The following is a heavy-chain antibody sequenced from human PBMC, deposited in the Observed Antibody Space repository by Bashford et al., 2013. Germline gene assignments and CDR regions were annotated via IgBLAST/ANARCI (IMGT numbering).Heavy chain of an antibody. Sequence: GRSLKISCKGSGYSFTSYWIGWVRQMPGKGLEWMGIIYPGDSDTRYSPSFQGQVTISADKSISTAYLQWSSLKASDTAMYYCARRLPPAAGYYFDYWAREPWSPSPQ. V-gene: IGHV5-51*03. CDR1: GYSFTSYW. D-gene: IGHD6-13*01. CDR3: ARRLPPAAGYYFDY. CDR2: IYPGDSDT. J-gene: IGHJ4*02.